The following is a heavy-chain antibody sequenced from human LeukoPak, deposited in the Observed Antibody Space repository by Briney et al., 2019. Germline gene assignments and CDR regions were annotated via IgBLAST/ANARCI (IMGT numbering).Heavy chain of an antibody. CDR3: ARGGPGYSSSWYWSSLDY. J-gene: IGHJ4*02. Sequence: SETLSLTCAVYGGSFSGYYWSWIRQPPGKGLEWIEEINHSGSTNYNPSLKSRVTISVDTSKNQFSLKLSSVTAADTAVYYCARGGPGYSSSWYWSSLDYWGQGTLVTVSS. D-gene: IGHD6-13*01. CDR1: GGSFSGYY. V-gene: IGHV4-34*01. CDR2: INHSGST.